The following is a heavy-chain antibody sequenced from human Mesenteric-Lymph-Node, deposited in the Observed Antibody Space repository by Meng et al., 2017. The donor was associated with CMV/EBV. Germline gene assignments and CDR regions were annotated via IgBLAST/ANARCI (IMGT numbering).Heavy chain of an antibody. CDR2: IYSGGTT. Sequence: GESLKISCAASGFTVSSNYMTWVRQAPGKGLEWVSVIYSGGTTYYADSVKGRFTISRDNAKNSLFLQINSLRAEDTAVYYCARPFISGTLDAFDLWGQGTLVTVSS. J-gene: IGHJ3*01. CDR1: GFTVSSNY. CDR3: ARPFISGTLDAFDL. V-gene: IGHV3-66*01. D-gene: IGHD1-20*01.